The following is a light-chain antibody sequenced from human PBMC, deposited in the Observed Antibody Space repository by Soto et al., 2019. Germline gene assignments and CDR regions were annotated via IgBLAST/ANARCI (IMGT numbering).Light chain of an antibody. Sequence: DIQMTQSPSTLSASVGDRVTITCRASQSISSWLAWYQQKPGKAPKLLIYKASTLESGVPSRFSGSGSGTEFTLTISSLQPDEFATDYCQQSFTFGPGTKVDIK. J-gene: IGKJ3*01. CDR3: QQSFT. CDR2: KAS. V-gene: IGKV1-5*03. CDR1: QSISSW.